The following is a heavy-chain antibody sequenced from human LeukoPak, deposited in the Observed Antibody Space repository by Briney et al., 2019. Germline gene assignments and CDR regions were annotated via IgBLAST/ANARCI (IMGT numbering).Heavy chain of an antibody. J-gene: IGHJ4*02. CDR2: IYYSGST. D-gene: IGHD2-2*01. CDR1: GGSISSSSYY. V-gene: IGHV4-39*07. CDR3: ASRKHPDIVVVPTAIYDRHFDY. Sequence: SETLSLTCTVSGGSISSSSYYWGWIRQPPGQGLEWIGSIYYSGSTYYNPSLKSRVTISVDTSKNQFSLKLSSVTAADTAVYYCASRKHPDIVVVPTAIYDRHFDYWGQGTLVTVSS.